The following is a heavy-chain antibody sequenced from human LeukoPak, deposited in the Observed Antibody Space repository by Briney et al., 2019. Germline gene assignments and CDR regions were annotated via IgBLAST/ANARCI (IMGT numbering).Heavy chain of an antibody. CDR1: GGSISSSSYY. CDR2: IYYSGST. Sequence: SETLSLTCTVSGGSISSSSYYWGWIRQPPGKGLEWIGSIYYSGSTYYNPSLKSRVTISVDTSKNQFSLKLSSVTAADTAVYYCARRVGAAEFDYWGQGTLVTVSS. CDR3: ARRVGAAEFDY. V-gene: IGHV4-39*01. J-gene: IGHJ4*02. D-gene: IGHD3-10*01.